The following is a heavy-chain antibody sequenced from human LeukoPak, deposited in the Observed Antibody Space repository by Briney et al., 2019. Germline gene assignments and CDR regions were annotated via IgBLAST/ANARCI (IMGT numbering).Heavy chain of an antibody. CDR1: GGSISSYY. CDR3: ARGIEEGHYYYYYMDV. D-gene: IGHD2-21*01. V-gene: IGHV4-59*01. Sequence: MSSETLSLTCTVSGGSISSYYWSWIRQPPGKGLEWIGYIYYSGSTNYNPSLKSRVTISVDTSKNQFSLKLSSVTAADTAVYYCARGIEEGHYYYYYMDVWGKGTTVTVSS. J-gene: IGHJ6*03. CDR2: IYYSGST.